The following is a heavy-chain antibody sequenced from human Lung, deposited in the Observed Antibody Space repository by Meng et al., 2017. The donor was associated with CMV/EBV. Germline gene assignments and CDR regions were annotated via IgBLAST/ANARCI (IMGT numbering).Heavy chain of an antibody. Sequence: ESLKLSXPASGLTVSNNYLTWVRQAPGKGLECVSLIYSSGSTYYADSVKGRFTISRDNSKNTLYLQISTLRSEDTAIYYCARDMYWDPPYHGVDFWGHGTTVTVSS. D-gene: IGHD1-26*01. J-gene: IGHJ6*02. CDR1: GLTVSNNY. CDR3: ARDMYWDPPYHGVDF. CDR2: IYSSGST. V-gene: IGHV3-66*03.